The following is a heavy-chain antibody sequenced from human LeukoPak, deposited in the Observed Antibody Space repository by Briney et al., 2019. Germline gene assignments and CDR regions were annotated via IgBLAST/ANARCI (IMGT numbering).Heavy chain of an antibody. J-gene: IGHJ4*02. V-gene: IGHV3-7*01. Sequence: HTGGSLRLSCAASGFTFSNYWMSWVRQAPGKGLEWVATIRQDGSKEYYVDSVKGRFTISRDNAKNSLYLQMHSLRAEDTAVYYCARYLRFFDYWGQGTLVTVSS. D-gene: IGHD3-9*01. CDR1: GFTFSNYW. CDR3: ARYLRFFDY. CDR2: IRQDGSKE.